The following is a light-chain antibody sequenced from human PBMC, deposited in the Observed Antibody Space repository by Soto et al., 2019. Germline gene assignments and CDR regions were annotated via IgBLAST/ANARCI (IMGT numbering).Light chain of an antibody. J-gene: IGKJ1*01. V-gene: IGKV3-11*01. Sequence: PGERATLSCRASQGVSSYLAWYQQKPGQAPRLLIYDASNRATGIPARFSGSGSGTDFTLTISSLEPEDFAVYYCQQRSNWPPWTFGQGTKVEIK. CDR1: QGVSSY. CDR3: QQRSNWPPWT. CDR2: DAS.